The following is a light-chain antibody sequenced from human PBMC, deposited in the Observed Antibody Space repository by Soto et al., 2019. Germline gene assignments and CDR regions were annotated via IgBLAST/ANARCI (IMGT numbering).Light chain of an antibody. V-gene: IGLV2-14*01. Sequence: QSALTQPASVSGSPGQSITISCTGTSSDVGTYNYVSWYQQYPGRVPKILIYMVSNRPSGVSNRFSGSKSGNTASLTISGLQAEDEADYFCTSPTPGSLYVFGTGTKLTVL. CDR1: SSDVGTYNY. CDR2: MVS. J-gene: IGLJ1*01. CDR3: TSPTPGSLYV.